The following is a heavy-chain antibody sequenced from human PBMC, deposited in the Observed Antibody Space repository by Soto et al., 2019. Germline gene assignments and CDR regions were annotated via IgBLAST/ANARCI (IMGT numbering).Heavy chain of an antibody. CDR1: GGSISSYY. Sequence: SETLSLTCTVSGGSISSYYWSWIRQPPGKGLEWIGYIYYSGSTNYNPSLKSRVTISVDTSKNHFSLKLSSVTAADTAVYYCARHDSCSGGSCYPTSYSYWGQGTLVTVSS. CDR2: IYYSGST. CDR3: ARHDSCSGGSCYPTSYSY. D-gene: IGHD2-15*01. V-gene: IGHV4-59*08. J-gene: IGHJ4*02.